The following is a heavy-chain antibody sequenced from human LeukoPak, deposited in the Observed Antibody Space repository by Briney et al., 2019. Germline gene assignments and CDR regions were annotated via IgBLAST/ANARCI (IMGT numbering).Heavy chain of an antibody. CDR2: INPNSGGT. CDR3: ATLMITFGGVIVPYYFDY. V-gene: IGHV1-2*02. Sequence: ASVKVSCKASGYTFTGYYMHWVRQAPGQGLEWMGWINPNSGGTNYAQKFQGRVTMTRDTSISTAYMELSRLRSDDTAVYYCATLMITFGGVIVPYYFDYWGQGTLVTVSS. CDR1: GYTFTGYY. D-gene: IGHD3-16*02. J-gene: IGHJ4*02.